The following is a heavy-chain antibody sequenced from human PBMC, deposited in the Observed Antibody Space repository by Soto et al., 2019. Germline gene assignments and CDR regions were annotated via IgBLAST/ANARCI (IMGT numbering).Heavy chain of an antibody. CDR1: GFTLSNYV. D-gene: IGHD1-7*01. J-gene: IGHJ4*02. V-gene: IGHV3-48*01. CDR3: ARRGSELELRVY. CDR2: IGSSSVTI. Sequence: GGSLRLSCAASGFTLSNYVMNWVRQAPGKGLEWISCIGSSSVTIFHADSVKGRFTISRDSAKNSLYLQMNSLRAEDTAVYYCARRGSELELRVYWGQGTLVTVSS.